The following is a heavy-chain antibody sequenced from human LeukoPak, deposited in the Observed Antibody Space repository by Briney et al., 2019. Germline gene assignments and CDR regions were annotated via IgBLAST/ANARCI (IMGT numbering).Heavy chain of an antibody. CDR1: GFNVSSTY. D-gene: IGHD6-13*01. CDR3: ARADAYSSTWCFDY. J-gene: IGHJ4*02. V-gene: IGHV3-53*01. Sequence: GGSLRLSCAASGFNVSSTYMNWVRQAPGKGLEWGSVIYSGGRTYYTDSVKGRFTISRDNSKNTLYLQMNSLRAEDTAVYYCARADAYSSTWCFDYWGQGALVTVSS. CDR2: IYSGGRT.